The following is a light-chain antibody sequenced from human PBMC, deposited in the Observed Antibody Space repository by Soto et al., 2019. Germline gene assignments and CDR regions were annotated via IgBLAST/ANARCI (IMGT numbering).Light chain of an antibody. V-gene: IGKV3-20*01. CDR1: QSVSNNY. Sequence: EIVLTQSPGTLSLSPGERATLSCRASQSVSNNYLAWYQQKPGQAPRLLIYGASSRATGIPDRFSGSGSGTDFTLTINRLEPEDFAVYYCQQYGSSPALTFGGGTKVDI. CDR2: GAS. J-gene: IGKJ4*01. CDR3: QQYGSSPALT.